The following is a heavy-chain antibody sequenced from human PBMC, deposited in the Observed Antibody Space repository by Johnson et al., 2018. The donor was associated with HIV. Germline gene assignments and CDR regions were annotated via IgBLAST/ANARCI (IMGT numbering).Heavy chain of an antibody. CDR3: ARDRCSSTSCIDAFDI. J-gene: IGHJ3*02. CDR1: RFTFSSYA. CDR2: ISYDGSIN. Sequence: QLHLVASGGGVPQPGRSLRLSSPASRFTFSSYALPWVRQAPGTGLAWVAVISYDGSINYYADSVKGPFTISRDNSKNTLYLQMNSQRAEDTAVYYCARDRCSSTSCIDAFDIWGQGTMVTVSS. V-gene: IGHV3-30*04. D-gene: IGHD2-2*01.